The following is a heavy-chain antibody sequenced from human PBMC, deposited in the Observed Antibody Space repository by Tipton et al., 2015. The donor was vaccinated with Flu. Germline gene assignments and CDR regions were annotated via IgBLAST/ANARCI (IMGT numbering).Heavy chain of an antibody. Sequence: GSLRLSCAASGFTFSMYSMTWVRQAPGKGLEWLSYIIGVGNTIHHADSVKGRFTISRDNAKNSVYLQMNSLRDEDTAIYYCARVGNYLDFGPDHWGQGSLVTVSS. CDR1: GFTFSMYS. V-gene: IGHV3-48*02. J-gene: IGHJ4*02. D-gene: IGHD3-16*02. CDR3: ARVGNYLDFGPDH. CDR2: IIGVGNTI.